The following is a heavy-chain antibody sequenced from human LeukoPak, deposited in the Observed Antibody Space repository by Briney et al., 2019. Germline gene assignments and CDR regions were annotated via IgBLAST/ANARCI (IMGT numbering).Heavy chain of an antibody. V-gene: IGHV3-7*03. D-gene: IGHD3-3*02. CDR3: ARDVSDAFDI. Sequence: GGSLRLSCAASGSTFSSYWMNWARQAPGKGLEWVASINHNGNVNYYVDSVKGRSTISRDNAKNSLYLQMSNLRAEDTAVYYCARDVSDAFDIWGQGTMVTVSS. CDR1: GSTFSSYW. J-gene: IGHJ3*02. CDR2: INHNGNVN.